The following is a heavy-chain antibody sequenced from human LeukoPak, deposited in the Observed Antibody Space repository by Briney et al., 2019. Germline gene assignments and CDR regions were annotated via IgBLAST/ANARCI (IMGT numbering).Heavy chain of an antibody. D-gene: IGHD5-18*01. J-gene: IGHJ4*02. CDR3: ARRAPYSYEWSTLDY. V-gene: IGHV4-61*01. CDR1: GDPVSTGSYY. CDR2: VDDTGST. Sequence: SETLSLTCTVSGDPVSTGSYYWIWIRQPPGKELEGIGYVDDTGSTNYNPSLRRRVTRSVDTSKNESSPKLSSVSAVDTAVYYCARRAPYSYEWSTLDYWGPGKLVTVSS.